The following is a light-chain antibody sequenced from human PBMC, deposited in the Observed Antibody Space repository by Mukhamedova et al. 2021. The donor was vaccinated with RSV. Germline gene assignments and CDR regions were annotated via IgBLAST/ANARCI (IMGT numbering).Light chain of an antibody. J-gene: IGLJ2*01. CDR2: DVS. V-gene: IGLV2-14*04. Sequence: GTSSDVGGYNYVSWYQQHPGKAPKLMIYDVSNRPSGVSNRFSGSKSGNTASLTISGLQAEDEADYYCSSYTSSSTPVFGGGTKLT. CDR3: SSYTSSSTPV. CDR1: SSDVGGYNY.